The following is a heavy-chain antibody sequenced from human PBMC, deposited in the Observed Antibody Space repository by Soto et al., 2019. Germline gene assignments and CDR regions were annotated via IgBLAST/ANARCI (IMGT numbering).Heavy chain of an antibody. V-gene: IGHV1-2*04. CDR2: INPNNGGT. CDR1: GYSFTDYY. CDR3: AIAIPSSGWSPFDY. J-gene: IGHJ4*02. Sequence: QVQLVQSGTEVKKPGASVKVACKAFGYSFTDYYIHWVRQAPGQGLEWLGWINPNNGGTDYAQKFRDWVTITRDTSISTASMELKRLRSDDTAVYYCAIAIPSSGWSPFDYWGQGTLVTVSS. D-gene: IGHD6-13*01.